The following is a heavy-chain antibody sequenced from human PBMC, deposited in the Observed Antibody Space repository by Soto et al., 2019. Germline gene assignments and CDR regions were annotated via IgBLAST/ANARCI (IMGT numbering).Heavy chain of an antibody. CDR1: GGSISSSSYY. CDR3: ARHVNVLMVYAIFDY. Sequence: PSETLSLTCTVSGGSISSSSYYWGWIRQPPGKGLEWIGSIYYSGSTYYNPSLKSRVTISVDTSKNQFSLKLSSVTAADTAVYYCARHVNVLMVYAIFDYWGQGTLVTSPQ. D-gene: IGHD2-8*01. J-gene: IGHJ4*02. V-gene: IGHV4-39*01. CDR2: IYYSGST.